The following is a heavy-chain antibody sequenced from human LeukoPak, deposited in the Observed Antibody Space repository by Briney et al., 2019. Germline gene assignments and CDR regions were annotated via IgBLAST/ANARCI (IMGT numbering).Heavy chain of an antibody. D-gene: IGHD3-3*01. CDR1: GYTFTGYY. CDR3: ARDLGYSRRYYDFSD. J-gene: IGHJ4*02. V-gene: IGHV1-2*02. CDR2: INPDSGGT. Sequence: VASVTVSCKASGYTFTGYYMHWVRQAPGQGLEWMGWINPDSGGTNYAQKFQGRVTMTRDTSITTAYMELSRLTSDDTAVYYCARDLGYSRRYYDFSDWGQGTLVTVSS.